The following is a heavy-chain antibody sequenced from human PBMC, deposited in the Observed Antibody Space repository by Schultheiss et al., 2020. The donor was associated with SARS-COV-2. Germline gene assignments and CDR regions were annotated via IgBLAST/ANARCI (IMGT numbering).Heavy chain of an antibody. CDR1: GGSISSGGYY. Sequence: LRLSCTVSGGSISSGGYYWSWIRQHPGKGLEWIGYIYYSGSTYYNPSLKSRVTISVDTSKNQFSLKLSSVTAADTAVYYCVRSRRRSPNAMDVWGQGTTVTVSS. CDR3: VRSRRRSPNAMDV. V-gene: IGHV4-31*03. CDR2: IYYSGST. J-gene: IGHJ6*02.